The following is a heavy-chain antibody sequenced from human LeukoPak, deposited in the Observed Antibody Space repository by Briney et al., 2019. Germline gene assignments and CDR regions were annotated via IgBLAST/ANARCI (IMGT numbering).Heavy chain of an antibody. CDR3: ARVVVPAAMRADY. V-gene: IGHV1-2*02. D-gene: IGHD2-2*01. Sequence: GASVKVSCKASGYTFTGYYMHWVRQAPGQGLEWMGWINPKNGGTNYAQRFQDRVTMTRDTSTYTAYMELSRLRSDDTAVYYCARVVVPAAMRADYWGQGTLVTVSS. CDR1: GYTFTGYY. J-gene: IGHJ4*02. CDR2: INPKNGGT.